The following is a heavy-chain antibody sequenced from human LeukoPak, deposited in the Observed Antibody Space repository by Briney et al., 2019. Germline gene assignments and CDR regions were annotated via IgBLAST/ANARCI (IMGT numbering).Heavy chain of an antibody. V-gene: IGHV4-34*01. Sequence: SETLSRACAVYGRSFSGYYYSWIRQPPGKGLEWIGEINHSGSTNYNPSLKSRVTISVDTSKNQFSLKLSSVTAADTAVYYCASEKGTYYYDSSGPFDYWGQGTLVTVSS. CDR1: GRSFSGYY. D-gene: IGHD3-22*01. J-gene: IGHJ4*02. CDR3: ASEKGTYYYDSSGPFDY. CDR2: INHSGST.